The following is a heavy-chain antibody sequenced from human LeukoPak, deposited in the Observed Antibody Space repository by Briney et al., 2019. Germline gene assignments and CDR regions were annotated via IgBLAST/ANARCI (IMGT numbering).Heavy chain of an antibody. CDR3: ARRLTQYDCFDP. Sequence: LSLTAIFPGASFSSGGYYWTWTAHPQGRGLEGIGYIYYSGSTYYNPSLKSRVTISVDTSKNQFSLHLNSVTPEDTAVYYCARRLTQYDCFDPWGQGILVTVSS. V-gene: IGHV4-31*03. D-gene: IGHD2-2*01. J-gene: IGHJ5*02. CDR1: GASFSSGGYY. CDR2: IYYSGST.